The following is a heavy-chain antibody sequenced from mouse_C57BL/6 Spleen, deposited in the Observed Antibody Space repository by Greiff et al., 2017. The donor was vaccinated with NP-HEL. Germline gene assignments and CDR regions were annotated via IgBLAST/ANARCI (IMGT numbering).Heavy chain of an antibody. D-gene: IGHD2-4*01. J-gene: IGHJ1*03. Sequence: QVQLQQSGPELVKPGASVKISCKASGYAFSSSWMNWVKQRPGKGLEWIGRIYPGDGDTNYNGKFKGKATLTADKSSSTAYMQLSSLTSEDSAVYFCARSFYYDYDGYWYFDVWGTGTTVTVSS. CDR2: IYPGDGDT. CDR1: GYAFSSSW. CDR3: ARSFYYDYDGYWYFDV. V-gene: IGHV1-82*01.